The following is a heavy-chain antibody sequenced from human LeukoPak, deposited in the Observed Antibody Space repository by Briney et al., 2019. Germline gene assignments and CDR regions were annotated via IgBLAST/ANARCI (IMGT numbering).Heavy chain of an antibody. CDR2: ISSSSSTI. CDR1: GFTFSGYS. CDR3: ARVSEFDAPKDV. J-gene: IGHJ6*04. Sequence: PGGSLRLSCGASGFTFSGYSMNWVRQAPGKGLEWVSYISSSSSTIYYADSVKGRFTISRDNAKNSLYLQMNSLRAEDTAVYYCARVSEFDAPKDVWGKGTTVTVSS. D-gene: IGHD3-9*01. V-gene: IGHV3-48*01.